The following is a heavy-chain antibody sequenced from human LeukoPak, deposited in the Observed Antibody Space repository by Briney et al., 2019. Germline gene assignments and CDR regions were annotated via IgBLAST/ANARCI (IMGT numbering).Heavy chain of an antibody. CDR1: GDSVSSNSAA. D-gene: IGHD1-20*01. CDR2: TYYRSKWYN. CDR3: ARRRAVTGPDHYYYYYMDV. Sequence: SQTLSLTCAISGDSVSSNSAAWNWIRQSPSRGLEWLGRTYYRSKWYNDYAVSVKSRITINSGTSKNQFSLQLNSVTPEDTAVYYCARRRAVTGPDHYYYYYMDVWGKGTTVTVSS. J-gene: IGHJ6*03. V-gene: IGHV6-1*01.